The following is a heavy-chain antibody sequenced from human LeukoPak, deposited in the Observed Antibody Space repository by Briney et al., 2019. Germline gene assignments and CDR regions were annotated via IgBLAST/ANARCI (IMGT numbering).Heavy chain of an antibody. D-gene: IGHD2-8*02. Sequence: SETLSLTCTVSGGSISSISYYGGWVRQPRGKGLDLIGSIYHSATTSSNPSPTSRVTISVATSKTQFSLKLRSVTAAVTAVYYCAIHLVRVLFALWGQGPLVTVSS. CDR3: AIHLVRVLFAL. CDR1: GGSISSISYY. CDR2: IYHSATT. J-gene: IGHJ5*02. V-gene: IGHV4-39*01.